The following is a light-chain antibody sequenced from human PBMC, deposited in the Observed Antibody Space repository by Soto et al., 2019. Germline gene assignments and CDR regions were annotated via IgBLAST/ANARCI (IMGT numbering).Light chain of an antibody. CDR1: QSINNY. Sequence: EIVLTQSPATLSLSPGERATLSCRASQSINNYLAWYQQKPGQAPRLLIYGTSNRATDIPARFSGSGSGTDFTLTISSLEPEDFALYYCQQRSDWPITFGLGTRLEIK. CDR2: GTS. V-gene: IGKV3-11*01. CDR3: QQRSDWPIT. J-gene: IGKJ5*01.